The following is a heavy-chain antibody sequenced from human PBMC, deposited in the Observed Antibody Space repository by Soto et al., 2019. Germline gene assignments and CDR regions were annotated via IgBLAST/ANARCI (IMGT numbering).Heavy chain of an antibody. CDR1: GFTFSSYG. CDR2: IGGSGDST. Sequence: PGGSLRLSCAASGFTFSSYGMSWVRQAPGKGLEWVSAIGGSGDSTYYADSVKGRFTISRDNSKNTLSLQMNGLRAEDTAVYYCAKVVTAAGTGYWGQGTLVTVSS. J-gene: IGHJ4*02. V-gene: IGHV3-23*01. CDR3: AKVVTAAGTGY. D-gene: IGHD6-13*01.